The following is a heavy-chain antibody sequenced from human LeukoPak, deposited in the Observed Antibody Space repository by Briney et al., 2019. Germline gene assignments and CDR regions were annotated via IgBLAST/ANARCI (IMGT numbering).Heavy chain of an antibody. Sequence: SETLSLTCTVSGVSIRSSYYYWGWIRQPPGKGLEWIGSIYDSGSTYYNPSLKSRVTISIDKSKNQFFLNLSSVTAADTAVYYCAGLVGRYSSGLYYYYFDYWGQGTLVTVSS. D-gene: IGHD3-22*01. CDR1: GVSIRSSYYY. J-gene: IGHJ4*02. CDR2: IYDSGST. V-gene: IGHV4-39*07. CDR3: AGLVGRYSSGLYYYYFDY.